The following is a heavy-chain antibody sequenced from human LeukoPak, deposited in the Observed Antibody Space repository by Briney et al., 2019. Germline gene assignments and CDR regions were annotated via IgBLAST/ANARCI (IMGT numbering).Heavy chain of an antibody. CDR2: INPNGGGT. D-gene: IGHD3-16*01. J-gene: IGHJ4*02. CDR1: GYTFTNYH. CDR3: ARGGSLVFGVLND. Sequence: ASVKVSCKASGYTFTNYHIHWVRQAPGQGLQWMGWINPNGGGTNYAQKFQGRVTMTSDTSITTAYMELSRLRSDDTAMYYCARGGSLVFGVLNDWGQGTLVTVSS. V-gene: IGHV1-2*02.